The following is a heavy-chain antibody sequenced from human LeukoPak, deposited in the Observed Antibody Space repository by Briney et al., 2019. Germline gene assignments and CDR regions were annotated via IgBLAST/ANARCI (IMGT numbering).Heavy chain of an antibody. CDR1: GDSIGSNKW. D-gene: IGHD1-1*01. CDR2: IHYSGRL. V-gene: IGHV4-4*02. Sequence: SETLSLTCAVSGDSIGSNKWWTWVRQPPGKGLEWIGEIHYSGRLNYSPSLKSRVTISVDKSKNHFSLNLNSITPADTAIYYCARGGDWKFDYWGQGALVTVSS. J-gene: IGHJ4*02. CDR3: ARGGDWKFDY.